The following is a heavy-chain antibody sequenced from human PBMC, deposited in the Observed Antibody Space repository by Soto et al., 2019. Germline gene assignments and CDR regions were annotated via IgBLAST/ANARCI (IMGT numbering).Heavy chain of an antibody. CDR2: IYHSGNT. V-gene: IGHV4-4*02. CDR1: GGSISSSNW. J-gene: IGHJ4*02. CDR3: ARRWGEGRVDY. D-gene: IGHD3-10*01. Sequence: QVQLQESGPGLVKPSGTLSLTCAVSGGSISSSNWWSWVRQPPGKGLEWIGEIYHSGNTNYNPSLKSRFTIAMDKSRNQFSLKLSSVTAADTAGYYCARRWGEGRVDYWGQGTLVTVSS.